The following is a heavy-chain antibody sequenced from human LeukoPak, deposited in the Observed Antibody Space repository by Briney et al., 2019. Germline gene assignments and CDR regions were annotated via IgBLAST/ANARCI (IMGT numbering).Heavy chain of an antibody. D-gene: IGHD6-19*01. Sequence: PGGSLRLSCAASGFTFTTYSITWVRQAPGKGLEWVSGISGSGASTYYADSVKGRFTISRDNSKNTLYLQMNSLRAEDTAVYYCAKGRYTSGWYLDYWGQGTLVTVSS. CDR2: ISGSGAST. CDR1: GFTFTTYS. J-gene: IGHJ4*02. V-gene: IGHV3-23*01. CDR3: AKGRYTSGWYLDY.